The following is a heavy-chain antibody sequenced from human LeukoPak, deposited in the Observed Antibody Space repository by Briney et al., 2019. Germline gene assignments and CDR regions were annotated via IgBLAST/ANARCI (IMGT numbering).Heavy chain of an antibody. CDR3: ARTETYYDFWSGYYTGMYYFDY. D-gene: IGHD3-3*01. V-gene: IGHV3-74*01. Sequence: GGSLRLSCATSGFTFTNYWMHWVRQAPGMGLVWVSRLPPDELGIIYADSVKGRFTVSRDNAKNTLYLQMNSLRAEDTAVYYCARTETYYDFWSGYYTGMYYFDYWGQGTLVTVSS. CDR2: LPPDELGI. CDR1: GFTFTNYW. J-gene: IGHJ4*02.